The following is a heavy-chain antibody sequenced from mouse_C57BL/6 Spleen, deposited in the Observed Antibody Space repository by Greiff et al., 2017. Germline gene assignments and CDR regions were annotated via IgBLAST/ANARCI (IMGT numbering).Heavy chain of an antibody. D-gene: IGHD1-1*01. Sequence: VQLKESGPGLVKPSQSLSLTCSVTGYSITSGYYWNWIRQFPGNKLEWMGYISYDGSNNYNPSLKNRISITRDTSKNQFFLKLNSVTTEDTATYYWARGGDYCGSSPWDFDVWGTGTTVTVSS. CDR1: GYSITSGYY. V-gene: IGHV3-6*01. J-gene: IGHJ1*03. CDR3: ARGGDYCGSSPWDFDV. CDR2: ISYDGSN.